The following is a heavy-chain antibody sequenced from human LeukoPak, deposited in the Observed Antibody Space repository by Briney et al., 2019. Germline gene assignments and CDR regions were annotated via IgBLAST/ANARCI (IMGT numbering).Heavy chain of an antibody. D-gene: IGHD5-24*01. Sequence: DSLKISGLGSGYSITSYWIGWMRQMPGKDQKCMGSIYPRDSDTRYSPSFQGQVTISADKSISTAYLQWSSLKASDTAMYYCARAEMATILDYWGQGTLVTVSS. CDR1: GYSITSYW. CDR3: ARAEMATILDY. V-gene: IGHV5-51*01. J-gene: IGHJ4*02. CDR2: IYPRDSDT.